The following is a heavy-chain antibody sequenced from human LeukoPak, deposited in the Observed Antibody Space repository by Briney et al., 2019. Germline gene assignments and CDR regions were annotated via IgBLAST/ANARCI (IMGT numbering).Heavy chain of an antibody. Sequence: PSETLSLTCAVYGGSFSGYYWSWIRQPPGKGLEWIGEINHSGSTNYNPSLKSRVTISVDTSKNQFSLKLSSVTAADTAVYYCARRGCSSTSCYAIDYWGQGTLVTVSS. D-gene: IGHD2-2*01. CDR1: GGSFSGYY. CDR2: INHSGST. CDR3: ARRGCSSTSCYAIDY. J-gene: IGHJ4*02. V-gene: IGHV4-34*01.